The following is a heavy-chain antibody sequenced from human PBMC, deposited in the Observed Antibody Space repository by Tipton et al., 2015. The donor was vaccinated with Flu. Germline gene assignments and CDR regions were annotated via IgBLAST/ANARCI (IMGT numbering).Heavy chain of an antibody. V-gene: IGHV4-59*01. D-gene: IGHD6-19*01. J-gene: IGHJ4*02. CDR2: VLYGGIT. CDR3: ARDSSGCYLFDY. Sequence: LRLSCTVSGGSMRSYYWSWIRQSPGTGLEWIGYVLYGGITNYNPSLKSRVTISMDTSKNQYSLKLTSATAADTAVYYCARDSSGCYLFDYWGQGTQVNVSS. CDR1: GGSMRSYY.